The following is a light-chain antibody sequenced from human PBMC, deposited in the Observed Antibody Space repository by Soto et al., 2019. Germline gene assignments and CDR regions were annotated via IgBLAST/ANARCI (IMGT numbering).Light chain of an antibody. J-gene: IGKJ4*01. CDR1: QSISSR. CDR3: QQYNSYTLT. V-gene: IGKV1-5*03. Sequence: DMQMTQSPSTLSASVGDRVTITCRASQSISSRLAWYQQKPGKAPKLLIYKASSVDSGVPPRFSGSGCGTEFTLNSSSPQPDDFATYYCQQYNSYTLTFGGGTQVEIK. CDR2: KAS.